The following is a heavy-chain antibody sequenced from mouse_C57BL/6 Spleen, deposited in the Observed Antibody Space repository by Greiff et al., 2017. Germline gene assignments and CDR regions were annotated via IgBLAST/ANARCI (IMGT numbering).Heavy chain of an antibody. CDR2: IDPNRGGT. V-gene: IGHV1-72*01. D-gene: IGHD1-1*01. Sequence: VQLQQPGAELVKPGASVKLSCKASGYTFTSYWMHWVKQRPGRGLEWIGRIDPNRGGTKYNEKFKSKSTLTVDKPSSTAYMQLSILTSEDSAVYYCARTVGAKYFDVWGTGTTVTVSS. J-gene: IGHJ1*03. CDR1: GYTFTSYW. CDR3: ARTVGAKYFDV.